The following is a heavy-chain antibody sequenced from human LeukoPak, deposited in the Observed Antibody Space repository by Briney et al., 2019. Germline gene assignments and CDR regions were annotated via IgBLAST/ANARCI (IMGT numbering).Heavy chain of an antibody. CDR3: AKDRLGPIAVGGYEVFDP. CDR1: GFTFSSYA. Sequence: PGGSLRLSCAASGFTFSSYAMSWVRQAPGKGLEWASAISGSGGSTYYADSVKGRFTISRDNSKNTLYLQMNSLRAEDTAVYYCAKDRLGPIAVGGYEVFDPWGQGTLVTVSS. J-gene: IGHJ5*02. V-gene: IGHV3-23*01. CDR2: ISGSGGST. D-gene: IGHD6-19*01.